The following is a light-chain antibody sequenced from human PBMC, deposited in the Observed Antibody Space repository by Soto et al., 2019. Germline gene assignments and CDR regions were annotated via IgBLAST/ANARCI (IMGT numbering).Light chain of an antibody. Sequence: EIVLMQSPGTLSLSPGERATLSCRASQTLRRTYIAWYQQKPGEAPRVLIYGASKRATDIPDRFSGSGSGTDFSLTISRLEPEDFAVYYCHQYDNAPQTYGQGTKVDIK. CDR1: QTLRRTY. V-gene: IGKV3-20*01. CDR2: GAS. CDR3: HQYDNAPQT. J-gene: IGKJ2*01.